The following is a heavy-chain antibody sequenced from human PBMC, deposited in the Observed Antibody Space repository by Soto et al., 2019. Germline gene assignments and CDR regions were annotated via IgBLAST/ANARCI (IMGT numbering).Heavy chain of an antibody. CDR3: AREGFADSSRWYGKHYGMDV. Sequence: EVQLVESGGGLVQPGGSLRLSCAASGFTFSSYSMNWVRQAPGKGLEWVSYISSSSSTIYYADSVESRLTISRDNARNSLYLHMNSLRDEDTAVYYCAREGFADSSRWYGKHYGMDVWGQGTTVTVSS. J-gene: IGHJ6*02. V-gene: IGHV3-48*02. D-gene: IGHD6-19*01. CDR2: ISSSSSTI. CDR1: GFTFSSYS.